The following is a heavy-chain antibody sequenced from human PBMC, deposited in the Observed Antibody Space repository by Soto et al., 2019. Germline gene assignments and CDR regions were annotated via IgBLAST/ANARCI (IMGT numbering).Heavy chain of an antibody. Sequence: EVQLVEPGGGLVQPGGSLRLSCAASGFTFSSYSMNWVRQAPGKGLEWVSYINSGSSTIYYADSVKGRFTISRDNAKNSLYLQMNSLRDEDTAVYYCARDAPRCSGGSCFDFWGQGTLVTVSS. CDR3: ARDAPRCSGGSCFDF. CDR2: INSGSSTI. J-gene: IGHJ4*02. V-gene: IGHV3-48*02. D-gene: IGHD2-15*01. CDR1: GFTFSSYS.